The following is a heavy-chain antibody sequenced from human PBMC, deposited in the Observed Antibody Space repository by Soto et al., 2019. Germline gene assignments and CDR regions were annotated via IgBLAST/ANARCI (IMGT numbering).Heavy chain of an antibody. CDR2: ISAYNGNT. CDR1: GYTFTSYG. V-gene: IGHV1-18*01. D-gene: IGHD3-10*01. Sequence: ASVKVSCKASGYTFTSYGISWVRQAPGQGLEWMGWISAYNGNTNYAQKLQGRVTMTTDTSTSTAYMELRSLRSDDTAVYYCARVRYYGSGSYYIDELQYYFDYWGQGTLVTVSS. CDR3: ARVRYYGSGSYYIDELQYYFDY. J-gene: IGHJ4*02.